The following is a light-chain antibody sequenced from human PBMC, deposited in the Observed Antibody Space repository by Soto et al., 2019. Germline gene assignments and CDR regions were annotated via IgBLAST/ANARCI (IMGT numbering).Light chain of an antibody. CDR3: AAWDDSLSGYV. Sequence: QSVLTQPPSASGTPGQRVTISCSGSSSNIGSNTVNWYQQLPGTAPKLLIYTNNQRPSGVPDRFSGSKSGTSASLAISGLQSEDEADYSCAAWDDSLSGYVFGTGTKVTVL. CDR2: TNN. V-gene: IGLV1-44*01. J-gene: IGLJ1*01. CDR1: SSNIGSNT.